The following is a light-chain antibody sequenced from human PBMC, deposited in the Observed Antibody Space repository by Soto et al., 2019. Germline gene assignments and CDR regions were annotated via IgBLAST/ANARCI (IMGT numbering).Light chain of an antibody. V-gene: IGKV3-15*01. J-gene: IGKJ4*01. CDR1: QSVSSN. CDR2: GVS. Sequence: ERIMTQSPATLSVSPGESATLSCRASQSVSSNLAWYQQKPGQAPRLLIYGVSTRATGIPARFSGSGPETKFTLTISSLQSEDFAVYYCQQYNNWPPLTFGGGTKVDIK. CDR3: QQYNNWPPLT.